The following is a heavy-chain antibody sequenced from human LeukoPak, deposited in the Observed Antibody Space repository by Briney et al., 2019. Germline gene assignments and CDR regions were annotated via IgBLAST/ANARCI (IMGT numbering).Heavy chain of an antibody. D-gene: IGHD4-17*01. CDR3: ARQGYGDYLEY. V-gene: IGHV5-51*01. CDR2: IYPGDSDT. Sequence: GESLKISCKGSGYSFTTYWIAWVRQMPGKGLEWMGIIYPGDSDTRYSPSFQGQVTISADKSISTAYLQWSSPKASGTAIYYCARQGYGDYLEYWGQGTLVTVSS. J-gene: IGHJ4*02. CDR1: GYSFTTYW.